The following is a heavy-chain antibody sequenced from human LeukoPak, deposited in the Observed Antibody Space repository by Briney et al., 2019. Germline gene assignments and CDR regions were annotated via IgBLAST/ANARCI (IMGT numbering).Heavy chain of an antibody. J-gene: IGHJ4*02. D-gene: IGHD3-10*01. V-gene: IGHV3-33*01. CDR2: IWYGGSNK. Sequence: PGGSLRLSCAASGFTFSSYGMHWVRQAPGKGLEWVAVIWYGGSNKYYADSVKGRFTISRDNSKNTLYLQMNSLRAEDTAVYYCARSGVLLWFGELSPPDYWGQGTLVTVSS. CDR1: GFTFSSYG. CDR3: ARSGVLLWFGELSPPDY.